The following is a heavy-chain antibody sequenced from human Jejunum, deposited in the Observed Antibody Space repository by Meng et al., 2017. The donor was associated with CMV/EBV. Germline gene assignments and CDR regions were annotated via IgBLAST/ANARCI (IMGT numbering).Heavy chain of an antibody. CDR2: IGGGGSDT. CDR1: GFSVSSTY. D-gene: IGHD1-14*01. V-gene: IGHV3-23*04. CDR3: AKAPTGSHFDS. Sequence: VQSGRVVGGLVQPGVSLCPFSAASGFSVSSTYMSWVRKAPGKGLEWVSTIGGGGSDTYYADSVKGRFIVSRDNSKNTLYLQMNSLRADDTAVYYCAKAPTGSHFDSWGQGTLVTVSS. J-gene: IGHJ4*02.